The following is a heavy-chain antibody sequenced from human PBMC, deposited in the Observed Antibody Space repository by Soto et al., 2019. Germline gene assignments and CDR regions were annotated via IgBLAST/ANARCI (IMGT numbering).Heavy chain of an antibody. Sequence: GGSLRLSCAASGLTFSSYAMSWVRQAPGKGLEGVSAISGSGGSTYYADSVKGRFTISRDNSKNLMYLQMNSLRADDTAVYFCARRRGPLLKDAFDIWGQGTMVTVSS. CDR2: ISGSGGST. D-gene: IGHD2-15*01. V-gene: IGHV3-23*01. J-gene: IGHJ3*02. CDR1: GLTFSSYA. CDR3: ARRRGPLLKDAFDI.